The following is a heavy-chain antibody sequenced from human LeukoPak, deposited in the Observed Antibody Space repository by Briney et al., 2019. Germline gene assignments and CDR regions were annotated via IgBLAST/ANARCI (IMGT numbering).Heavy chain of an antibody. Sequence: SQTLSLTCAVSGGSVSSGGYSWSWIRQPPGKGLEWIGYIYDSGSTYYNPSLKSRVTISLDRSKNQFSLKLNSVTAADTAVYYCARHRVQAAVAADFDYWGQGTLVTVSS. D-gene: IGHD6-19*01. CDR2: IYDSGST. CDR3: ARHRVQAAVAADFDY. CDR1: GGSVSSGGYS. J-gene: IGHJ4*02. V-gene: IGHV4-30-2*01.